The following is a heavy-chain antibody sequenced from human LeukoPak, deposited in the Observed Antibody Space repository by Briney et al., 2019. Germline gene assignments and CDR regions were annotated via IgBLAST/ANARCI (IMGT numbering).Heavy chain of an antibody. CDR1: GYTFTGYY. CDR2: INPSGGST. J-gene: IGHJ2*01. Sequence: ASVKVSCKASGYTFTGYYMHWVRQAPGQGLEWMGIINPSGGSTSYAQKFQGRVTMTRDMSTSTDYMELSSLRSEDTAVYYCARLPLRYFDWLLPTYWYFDLWGRGTLVTVSS. CDR3: ARLPLRYFDWLLPTYWYFDL. D-gene: IGHD3-9*01. V-gene: IGHV1-46*01.